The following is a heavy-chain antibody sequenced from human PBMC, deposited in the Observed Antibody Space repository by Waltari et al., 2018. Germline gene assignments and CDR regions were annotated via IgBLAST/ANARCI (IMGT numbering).Heavy chain of an antibody. V-gene: IGHV5-10-1*03. J-gene: IGHJ4*02. Sequence: EVQLVQSGAEVKKPGESLRISCTGSGYSFTSYWISWVRQLPGKGLEWMGRIDPSDSYTNYSPSFQGHVTISADKSISTAYLQWSSLKASDTAMYYCARNLYCSGGSCYFSFDYWGQGTLVTVSS. CDR1: GYSFTSYW. D-gene: IGHD2-15*01. CDR2: IDPSDSYT. CDR3: ARNLYCSGGSCYFSFDY.